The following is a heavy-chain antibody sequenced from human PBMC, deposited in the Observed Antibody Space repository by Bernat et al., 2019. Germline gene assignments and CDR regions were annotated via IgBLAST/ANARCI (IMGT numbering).Heavy chain of an antibody. CDR3: ARDDYYGPDY. V-gene: IGHV3-30*01. J-gene: IGHJ4*02. D-gene: IGHD3-10*01. CDR2: ISNDGSNQ. CDR1: GFTFNSYA. Sequence: QVQLVESGGGVVQPGRSLRLSCAASGFTFNSYAMHWVRQAPGKGLDWVAFISNDGSNQYYADSVKGRVTISRDNSKSTLYLQMNSLRAEDTAMYYCARDDYYGPDYWGQGTLVTVSS.